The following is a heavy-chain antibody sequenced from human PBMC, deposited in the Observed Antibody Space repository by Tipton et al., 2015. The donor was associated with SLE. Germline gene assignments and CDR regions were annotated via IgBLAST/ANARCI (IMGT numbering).Heavy chain of an antibody. D-gene: IGHD4-17*01. CDR1: GGSISSHY. J-gene: IGHJ3*02. CDR2: INHGGST. Sequence: TLSLTCTVSGGSISSHYWSWIRQPPGKGLEWIGEINHGGSTNYNPSLKSRVTISVDTSKNQFSLKLSSVTAADTAVYYCARAHDYGHAFDIWGQGTTVTVSS. CDR3: ARAHDYGHAFDI. V-gene: IGHV4-34*01.